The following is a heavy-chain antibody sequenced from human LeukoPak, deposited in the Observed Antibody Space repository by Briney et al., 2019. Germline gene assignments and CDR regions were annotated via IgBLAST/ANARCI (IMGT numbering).Heavy chain of an antibody. J-gene: IGHJ4*02. CDR1: GFTFSSYA. Sequence: GGSLRLSCAASGFTFSSYAMNWVRQAPGKGLEWVSTISGSGVSTHYADSVKGRFTISRDNSRNTLTLQMHSLTDEDTALYYCAKDLTPRMILWFGELFDYWGQGTLVTVSS. CDR3: AKDLTPRMILWFGELFDY. V-gene: IGHV3-23*01. CDR2: ISGSGVST. D-gene: IGHD3-10*01.